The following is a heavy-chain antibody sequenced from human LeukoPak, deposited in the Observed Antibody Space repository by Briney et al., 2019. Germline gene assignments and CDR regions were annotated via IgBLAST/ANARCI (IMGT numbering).Heavy chain of an antibody. CDR2: MNPNSGNT. V-gene: IGHV1-8*01. J-gene: IGHJ6*03. CDR1: GYTFTSYD. D-gene: IGHD3-16*01. Sequence: GASVKVSCKASGYTFTSYDINWVRQATGQGLEWMGWMNPNSGNTGYAQKFQGRVTMTRNTSISTAYMELSSLRSEDTAVYYCARAVRGGVSVGYYYYMDVWGKGTTVTVSS. CDR3: ARAVRGGVSVGYYYYMDV.